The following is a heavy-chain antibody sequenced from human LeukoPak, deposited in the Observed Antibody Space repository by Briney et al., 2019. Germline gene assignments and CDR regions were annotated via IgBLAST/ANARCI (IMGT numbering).Heavy chain of an antibody. V-gene: IGHV3-74*01. Sequence: GSLRLSCAASGFTFSSYWMHWVRQAPGKGLVWVSRINSDGSSTSYADSVKGRFTISRDNSKNTLYLQMNSLRAEDTAVYYCAKHSAAFDAFDIWGQGTMVTVSS. CDR1: GFTFSSYW. CDR2: INSDGSST. CDR3: AKHSAAFDAFDI. J-gene: IGHJ3*02. D-gene: IGHD6-25*01.